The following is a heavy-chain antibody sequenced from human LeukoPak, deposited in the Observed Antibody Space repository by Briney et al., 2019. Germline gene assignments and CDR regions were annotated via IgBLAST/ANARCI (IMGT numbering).Heavy chain of an antibody. Sequence: AESLSLTCAVSAESFGSHYWTWIRQPPRKGLEWSGYISYIGRTNYTPSLKSRVTISIDTSKNQFSLKLTPVTAADTAVSYCARDLVTVTKGFDIWGQGTMVSVSS. CDR1: AESFGSHY. CDR2: ISYIGRT. V-gene: IGHV4-59*11. J-gene: IGHJ3*02. D-gene: IGHD4-17*01. CDR3: ARDLVTVTKGFDI.